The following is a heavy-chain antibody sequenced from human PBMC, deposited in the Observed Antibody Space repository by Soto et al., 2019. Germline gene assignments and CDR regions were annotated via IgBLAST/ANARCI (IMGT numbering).Heavy chain of an antibody. CDR3: ARINSSSLDGWFDP. D-gene: IGHD6-13*01. Sequence: LSLTCTVSGGSISSGGYYWSWIRQHPGKGLEWIGYIYYSGSTYYNPSLKSRVTISVDTSKNQFSLKLSSVTAADTAVYYCARINSSSLDGWFDPWGQGTLVTVSS. CDR2: IYYSGST. V-gene: IGHV4-31*03. J-gene: IGHJ5*02. CDR1: GGSISSGGYY.